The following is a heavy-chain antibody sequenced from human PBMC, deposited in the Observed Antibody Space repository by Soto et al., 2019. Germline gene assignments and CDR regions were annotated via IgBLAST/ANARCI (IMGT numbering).Heavy chain of an antibody. CDR3: ARDQYGSLRFGEFLGGMDV. D-gene: IGHD3-10*01. CDR1: GVSISSGGYY. CDR2: IYYSGST. Sequence: LSLTCTVSGVSISSGGYYWSWIRQHPGKGLEWIGYIYYSGSTYYNPSLKSRVTISVDTSKNQFSLKLSSVTAADTAVYYCARDQYGSLRFGEFLGGMDVWGQGATVTVSS. J-gene: IGHJ6*02. V-gene: IGHV4-31*03.